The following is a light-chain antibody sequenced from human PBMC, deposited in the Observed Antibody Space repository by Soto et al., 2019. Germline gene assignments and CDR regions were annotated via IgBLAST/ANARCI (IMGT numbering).Light chain of an antibody. CDR3: TSYTPSSTYV. J-gene: IGLJ1*01. CDR1: SSEVGNYDY. CDR2: AVS. V-gene: IGLV2-14*03. Sequence: QSALTQPASVSGSPGQSITISCTGTSSEVGNYDYVSWYQQYPGKAPKLMIYAVSRRPSGVSNRFSGSKSGNTASLTISGLQAEDEADYYCTSYTPSSTYVFGTGTKVTVL.